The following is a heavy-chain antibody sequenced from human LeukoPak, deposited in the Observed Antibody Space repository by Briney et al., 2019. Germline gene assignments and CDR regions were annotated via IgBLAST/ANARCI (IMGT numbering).Heavy chain of an antibody. CDR2: IYYSGST. CDR1: GGSISSSSYY. V-gene: IGHV4-39*07. CDR3: ARSGGLHWYFDL. Sequence: PSETLSLTCTVSGGSISSSSYYWGWIRQPPGKGLEWIGSIYYSGSTYYNPSLKSRVTISVDTSKNQFSLKLSSVTAADTAVYYCARSGGLHWYFDLWGRGTLVTVSS. D-gene: IGHD5-12*01. J-gene: IGHJ2*01.